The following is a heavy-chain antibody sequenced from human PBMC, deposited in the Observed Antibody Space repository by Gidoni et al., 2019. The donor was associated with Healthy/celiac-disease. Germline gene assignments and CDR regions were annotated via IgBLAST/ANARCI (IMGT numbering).Heavy chain of an antibody. J-gene: IGHJ6*02. CDR3: ARDSLWFRESPAGMDV. V-gene: IGHV3-30-3*01. D-gene: IGHD3-10*01. CDR2: ISYDGSNK. Sequence: QVQLVESGGGGVQPGRSLRLSCAASGFTFRSYAMHWVRQAPGKGLEWVAVISYDGSNKYYADSVKGRFTISRDNSKNTLYLQMNSLRAEDTAVYYCARDSLWFRESPAGMDVWGQGTTVTVSS. CDR1: GFTFRSYA.